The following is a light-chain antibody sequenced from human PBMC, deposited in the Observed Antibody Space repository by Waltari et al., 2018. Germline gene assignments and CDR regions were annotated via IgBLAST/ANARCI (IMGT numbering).Light chain of an antibody. CDR3: QMYVRLPVT. CDR2: DAF. CDR1: QSVGRS. J-gene: IGKJ1*01. V-gene: IGKV3-20*01. Sequence: EIVLTQSPGTLSLSPGERVTLPCRASQSVGRSLAWYQQRPGQAPRLLIYDAFTRATGVADRFSGSGSGTDFSLTISRLDPEDFAVYYCQMYVRLPVTFGQGTKVEIK.